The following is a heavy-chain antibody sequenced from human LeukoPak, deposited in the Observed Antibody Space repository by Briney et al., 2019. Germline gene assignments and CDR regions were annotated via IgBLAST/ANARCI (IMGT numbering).Heavy chain of an antibody. CDR3: ARVGDDDAFDI. J-gene: IGHJ3*02. Sequence: GGSLRLSCAASGFTFTDSYMTWVRQAPGKGLEYVSAISPSGGHTYYANSVKGRFTISRDNSKNTLYLQMGSLRAEDRAVYYCARVGDDDAFDIWGQGTLVTVSS. V-gene: IGHV3-64*01. CDR1: GFTFTDSY. D-gene: IGHD2-21*01. CDR2: ISPSGGHT.